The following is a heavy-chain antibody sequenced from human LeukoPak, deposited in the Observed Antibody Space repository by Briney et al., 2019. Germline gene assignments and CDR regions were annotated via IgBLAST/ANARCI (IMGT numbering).Heavy chain of an antibody. J-gene: IGHJ6*02. CDR1: GGSISRYY. Sequence: YPSETLSLTCTVSGGSISRYYWSWIRQPPGKGLEWIGYIYYSGSTNYNPSLKSRVTISVGTSKNQFSLKLSSVTAADTAVYYCARDRTYYYYGMDVWGQGTTVTVSS. CDR2: IYYSGST. CDR3: ARDRTYYYYGMDV. V-gene: IGHV4-59*01.